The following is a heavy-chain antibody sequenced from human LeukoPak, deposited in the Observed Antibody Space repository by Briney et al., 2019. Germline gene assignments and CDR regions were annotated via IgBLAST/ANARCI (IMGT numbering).Heavy chain of an antibody. J-gene: IGHJ5*02. V-gene: IGHV4-34*01. CDR3: ASGPPQKWFDP. CDR1: GGSFSGYY. Sequence: PSETLSLTCAVYGGSFSGYYCSWIRQPPGKGLEWIGEINHSGSTNYNPSLKSRVTISVDTSKNQFSLKLSSVTAADTAVYYCASGPPQKWFDPWGQGTLVTVSS. CDR2: INHSGST.